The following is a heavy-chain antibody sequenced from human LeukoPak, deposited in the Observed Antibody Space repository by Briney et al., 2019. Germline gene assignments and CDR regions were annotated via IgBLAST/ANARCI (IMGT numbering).Heavy chain of an antibody. J-gene: IGHJ4*02. CDR2: IYYSGST. Sequence: PSQTLSLTCTVSEGSISSNNYYWGWIRQPPEKGLEWIGSIYYSGSTNYNPSLKSRVTISVDTSKNQFSLKLSSVTAADTAVYYCARGPIVGATSFFDYWGQGTLVTVSS. V-gene: IGHV4-39*07. CDR3: ARGPIVGATSFFDY. D-gene: IGHD1-26*01. CDR1: EGSISSNNYY.